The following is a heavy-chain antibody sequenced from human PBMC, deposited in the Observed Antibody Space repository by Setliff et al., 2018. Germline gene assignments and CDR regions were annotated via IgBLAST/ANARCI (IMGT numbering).Heavy chain of an antibody. D-gene: IGHD5-12*01. Sequence: SETLSLTCAVYGGSFSGYYWSWIRQPPGKGLEWIGEINHSGSTNYNPSLRSRVTISVDTSKNQFSLKLSSVTAADTAVYYCARGGYSRGPPVYYFDYWGQGTLVTVSS. CDR2: INHSGST. V-gene: IGHV4-34*01. CDR3: ARGGYSRGPPVYYFDY. J-gene: IGHJ4*02. CDR1: GGSFSGYY.